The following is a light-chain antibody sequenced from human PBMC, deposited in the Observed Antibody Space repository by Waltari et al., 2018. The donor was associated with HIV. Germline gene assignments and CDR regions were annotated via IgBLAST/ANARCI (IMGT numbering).Light chain of an antibody. CDR1: SSDVGAYNS. J-gene: IGLJ2*01. CDR2: DVT. V-gene: IGLV2-8*01. CDR3: ASHAGSKDV. Sequence: QSALTQPPSASGSPGQSVTISRTGTSSDVGAYNSVPCFQQPPGKAPKLMIYDVTKRPSGVPDRFSGSKSGNTASLTVSGLQAEDEADYYCASHAGSKDVFGGGTRLTVL.